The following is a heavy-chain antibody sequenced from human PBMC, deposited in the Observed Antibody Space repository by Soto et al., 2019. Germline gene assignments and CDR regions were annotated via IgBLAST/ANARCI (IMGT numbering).Heavy chain of an antibody. D-gene: IGHD2-8*01. J-gene: IGHJ4*02. V-gene: IGHV3-48*03. CDR2: IGTRGSTT. Sequence: EVQLVESGGGLVQPGGSLRLSCAASGLTFSSCEMNWVRQAPGKGLEWVSYIGTRGSTTYYADSVKGRFSISRDNAQSSLFLQMNSLRAEDKAVYYCEGRYCTNGVCHLGLSDFWGQGTLVTVSS. CDR1: GLTFSSCE. CDR3: EGRYCTNGVCHLGLSDF.